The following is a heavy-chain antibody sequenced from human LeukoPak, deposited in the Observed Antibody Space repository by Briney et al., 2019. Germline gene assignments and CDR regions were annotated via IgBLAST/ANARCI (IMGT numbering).Heavy chain of an antibody. CDR3: ARRIVVVVAETNWFDP. CDR1: RGSFSGYY. D-gene: IGHD2-15*01. J-gene: IGHJ5*02. V-gene: IGHV4-34*01. CDR2: INHSGST. Sequence: SETLSLTCAVYRGSFSGYYWSWIRQPPGKGLEWIGEINHSGSTNYNPSLKSRVTISVHTSKNQFSLKLSSVTAADTAVYYCARRIVVVVAETNWFDPWGQGTLVTVYS.